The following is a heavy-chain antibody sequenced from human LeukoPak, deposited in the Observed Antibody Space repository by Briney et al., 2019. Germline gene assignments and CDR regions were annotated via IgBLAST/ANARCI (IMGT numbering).Heavy chain of an antibody. CDR1: GYTFTGYY. V-gene: IGHV1-2*02. CDR3: ARGGDYDPVFDY. D-gene: IGHD4-17*01. CDR2: INPNIGGT. J-gene: IGHJ4*02. Sequence: ASVKVSCKASGYTFTGYYMHWVRQAPGQGLEWMGWINPNIGGTNYAQKFQGRVTMTRDTSISTAYMELSRLRSDDTAVYYCARGGDYDPVFDYWGQGTLVTVSS.